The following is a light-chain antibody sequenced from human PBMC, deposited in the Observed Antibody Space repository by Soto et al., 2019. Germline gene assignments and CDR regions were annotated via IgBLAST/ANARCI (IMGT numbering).Light chain of an antibody. CDR1: QTISYY. J-gene: IGKJ1*01. Sequence: DIQMTHSPSSLSASLGDRVTIACRASQTISYYVNWYQQKPGKAPKLLIYAASSLQSGVPSRFSGSGSGTDFTLTISSLQPEDFATYYCQQSYSTPRTFGQGTKVDIK. CDR3: QQSYSTPRT. CDR2: AAS. V-gene: IGKV1-39*01.